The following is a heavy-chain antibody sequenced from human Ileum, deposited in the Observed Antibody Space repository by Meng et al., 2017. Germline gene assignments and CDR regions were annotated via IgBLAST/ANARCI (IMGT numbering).Heavy chain of an antibody. Sequence: QVQLQESGPGLAKPSETLSLTCTVSGASSSSYYWTWIRQPPGKGLDWMGYIHYSGSTNYNPSLKSRITMSVDTSKNQVSRKRSSVTAADTAIYYCAAFCSGGSCPDYWGQGTLVTVSS. CDR3: AAFCSGGSCPDY. CDR2: IHYSGST. CDR1: GASSSSYY. V-gene: IGHV4-59*01. D-gene: IGHD2-15*01. J-gene: IGHJ4*02.